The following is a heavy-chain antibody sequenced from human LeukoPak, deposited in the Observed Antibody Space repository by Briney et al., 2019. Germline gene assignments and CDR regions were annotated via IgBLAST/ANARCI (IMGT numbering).Heavy chain of an antibody. V-gene: IGHV3-7*01. CDR3: ARESTMQWLVGGRRPAFDY. CDR1: GFTFSSYW. Sequence: GGSLRLSCAASGFTFSSYWMSWVRQAPGKGLEWVANIKQDGSEKYYVDSVKGRFTISRDNAKNSLYLQMNSLRAEDTAVYYCARESTMQWLVGGRRPAFDYWGQGTLVTVSS. D-gene: IGHD6-19*01. J-gene: IGHJ4*02. CDR2: IKQDGSEK.